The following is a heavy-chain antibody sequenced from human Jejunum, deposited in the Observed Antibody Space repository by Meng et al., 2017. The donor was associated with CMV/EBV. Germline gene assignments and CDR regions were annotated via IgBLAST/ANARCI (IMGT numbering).Heavy chain of an antibody. CDR3: TRDPRACDY. J-gene: IGHJ4*02. CDR2: ISGSSTVT. Sequence: QVQLVESGGGVVQPGRSLRLSCAASGFTFSDYYMTWIRHTPGKGPEWLAYISGSSTVTNYADSVKGRFTISRDNVNNLLYLQMNSLRADDTAVYYCTRDPRACDYWGQGTLVTVSS. V-gene: IGHV3-11*05. CDR1: GFTFSDYY.